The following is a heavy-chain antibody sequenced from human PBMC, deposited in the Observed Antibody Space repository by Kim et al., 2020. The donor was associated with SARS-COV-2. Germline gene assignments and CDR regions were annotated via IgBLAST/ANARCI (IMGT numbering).Heavy chain of an antibody. Sequence: GGSLRLSCAASGFTFDDYAMHWVRQAPGKGLEWVSGISWNSGSIGYADSVKGRFTISRDNAKNSLYLQMNSLRAEDTALYYCAKDNSPYYYGSGSGAPWGQGTLVTVSS. V-gene: IGHV3-9*01. CDR3: AKDNSPYYYGSGSGAP. J-gene: IGHJ4*02. CDR2: ISWNSGSI. D-gene: IGHD3-10*01. CDR1: GFTFDDYA.